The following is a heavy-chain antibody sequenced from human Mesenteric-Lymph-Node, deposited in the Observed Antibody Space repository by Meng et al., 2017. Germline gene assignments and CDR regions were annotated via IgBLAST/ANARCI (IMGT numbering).Heavy chain of an antibody. CDR1: GGSLSGYY. Sequence: QVQLKQWGAEVLKPSETLSLTCAVYGGSLSGYYWSWIRQPPGKGLEWMGEVNHNGVTKYSPSLRSRVVISIDTSKNQFSLNLRSASAADTAMYYCARGGATPMIIKYWGPGTLVTVSS. CDR3: ARGGATPMIIKY. J-gene: IGHJ4*02. V-gene: IGHV4-34*02. D-gene: IGHD3-10*01. CDR2: VNHNGVT.